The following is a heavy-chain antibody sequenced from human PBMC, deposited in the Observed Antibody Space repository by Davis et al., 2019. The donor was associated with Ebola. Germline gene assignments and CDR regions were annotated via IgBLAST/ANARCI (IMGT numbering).Heavy chain of an antibody. D-gene: IGHD3-22*01. CDR1: GFTFSNYA. J-gene: IGHJ3*02. CDR3: ARDLYYYDSSGYGVAFDI. CDR2: ISSSSSYI. Sequence: GESLKISCAASGFTFSNYAIHWVRQAPGKGLEWVPSISSSSSYIYYADSVKGRFTISRDNAKNSLYLQMNSLRAEDTAVYYCARDLYYYDSSGYGVAFDIWGQGTMVTVSS. V-gene: IGHV3-21*01.